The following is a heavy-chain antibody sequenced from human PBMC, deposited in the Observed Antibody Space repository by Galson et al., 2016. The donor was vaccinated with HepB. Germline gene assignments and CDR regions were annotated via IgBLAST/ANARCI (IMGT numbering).Heavy chain of an antibody. Sequence: SVKVSCKASGGTFSTYAITWVRQAPGQGLEWMGGVIPIFAKAKYALKFQGRVTITADKSTNTAFMELSSLRSEDTAVYYCASANDFWSGYRDAGTSRWFDSWGQGTLVTVSS. D-gene: IGHD3-3*01. CDR1: GGTFSTYA. CDR3: ASANDFWSGYRDAGTSRWFDS. V-gene: IGHV1-69*06. CDR2: VIPIFAKA. J-gene: IGHJ5*01.